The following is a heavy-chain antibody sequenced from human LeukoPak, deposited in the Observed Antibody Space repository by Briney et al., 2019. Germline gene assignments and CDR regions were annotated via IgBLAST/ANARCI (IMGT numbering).Heavy chain of an antibody. D-gene: IGHD6-13*01. CDR1: GFTFSSFA. CDR2: ISKSGST. CDR3: AKKDSSSWYYIGHFQH. V-gene: IGHV3-23*01. J-gene: IGHJ1*01. Sequence: GGSLRLSCAASGFTFSSFAMSWVRQAPGKGLEWVSDISKSGSTYYADSVKGRFTISRDNSKNTLYLQMNSLRAEDTAVYYCAKKDSSSWYYIGHFQHWGQGTPITVSS.